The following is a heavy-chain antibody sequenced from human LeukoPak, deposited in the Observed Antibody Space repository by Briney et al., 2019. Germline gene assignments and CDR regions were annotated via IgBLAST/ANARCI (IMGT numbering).Heavy chain of an antibody. CDR3: ARVYYSYVQSIDY. CDR2: INSDGSST. D-gene: IGHD5-18*01. J-gene: IGHJ4*02. Sequence: PGGSLRLSCAASGFTFSSYWMHWVRQAPEKGLGWVSRINSDGSSTSYADSVKGRFTISRDNAKNTLYLQMNSLRAEDTAVYYCARVYYSYVQSIDYWGQGTLVTVSS. V-gene: IGHV3-74*01. CDR1: GFTFSSYW.